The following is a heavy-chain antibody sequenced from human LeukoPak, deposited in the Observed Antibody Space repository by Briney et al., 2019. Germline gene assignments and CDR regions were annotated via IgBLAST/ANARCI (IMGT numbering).Heavy chain of an antibody. CDR2: ISSSGSTI. J-gene: IGHJ6*03. Sequence: PGGSLRLSCAASGFTFSEYYMSWIRQAPGKGLEWVSYISSSGSTIYYADSVKGRFTISRDNAKNSLYLQMNSLRAEDTAVYYCARGGQMIFGVVIPGYMDVWGKGTTVTVSS. V-gene: IGHV3-11*04. D-gene: IGHD3-3*01. CDR1: GFTFSEYY. CDR3: ARGGQMIFGVVIPGYMDV.